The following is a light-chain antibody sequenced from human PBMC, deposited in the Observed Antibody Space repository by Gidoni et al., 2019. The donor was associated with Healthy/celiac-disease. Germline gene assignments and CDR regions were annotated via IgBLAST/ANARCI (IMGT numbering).Light chain of an antibody. CDR2: GAT. Sequence: EVVMTQSPATLSVSPGERATLSCRASQIVSSNLACYQQKPGQAPRLLIYGATPRATGIPARFGGSGSGKEFTLTIRSLQSEDFAVYYCQQYNNWPQTFGQGTKVEIK. CDR1: QIVSSN. J-gene: IGKJ1*01. V-gene: IGKV3-15*01. CDR3: QQYNNWPQT.